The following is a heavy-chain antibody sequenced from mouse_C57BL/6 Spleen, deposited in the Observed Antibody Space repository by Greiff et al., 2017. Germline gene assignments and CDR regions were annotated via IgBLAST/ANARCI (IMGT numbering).Heavy chain of an antibody. CDR1: GYTFTGYW. D-gene: IGHD1-1*01. V-gene: IGHV1-74*01. CDR2: IHPSDSDT. CDR3: AMDYYGSSEFDY. Sequence: QVQLQQPGAELVKPGASVKVSCKASGYTFTGYWMHWVKQRPGQGLEWIGRIHPSDSDTNYNQKFKGKATLTVDKSSSTAYMQRSSLKSEDSAVYYCAMDYYGSSEFDYWGQGTTLTVSS. J-gene: IGHJ2*01.